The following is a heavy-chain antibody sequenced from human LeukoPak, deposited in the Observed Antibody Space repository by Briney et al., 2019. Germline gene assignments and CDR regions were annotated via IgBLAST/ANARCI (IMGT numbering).Heavy chain of an antibody. CDR3: AREALAAAGYFDY. CDR1: GFTFRNYA. V-gene: IGHV3-30-3*01. CDR2: ISYDGSNK. J-gene: IGHJ4*02. D-gene: IGHD6-13*01. Sequence: HPGGSLRLSCAASGFTFRNYAMSWVRQAPGKGLEWVAVISYDGSNKYYADSVKGRFTISRDNSKNTLYLQMNSLRAEDTAVYYCAREALAAAGYFDYWGQGTLVTVSS.